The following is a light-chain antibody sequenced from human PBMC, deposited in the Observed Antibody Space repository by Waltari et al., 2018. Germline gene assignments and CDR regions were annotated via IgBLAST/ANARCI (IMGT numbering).Light chain of an antibody. CDR2: YDS. CDR1: NIGSKS. CDR3: QVWLSSSDHPV. J-gene: IGLJ2*01. Sequence: SYVVTPPPSVSVAPGKTARITCGGNNIGSKSGHWYQPKPGQAPVLAISYDSDRPSGIPERFSGSNSGNPATLTITRVEAGDEADYYCQVWLSSSDHPVFGGGTKLTVL. V-gene: IGLV3-21*04.